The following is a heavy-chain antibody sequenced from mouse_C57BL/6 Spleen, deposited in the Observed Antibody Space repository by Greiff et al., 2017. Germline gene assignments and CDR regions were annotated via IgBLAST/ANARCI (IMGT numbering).Heavy chain of an antibody. V-gene: IGHV1-18*01. D-gene: IGHD1-1*01. J-gene: IGHJ1*03. CDR3: ARIYYGSSHWYFDV. CDR2: INPNNGGT. Sequence: VQLQQSGPELVKPGASVKIPCKASGYTFTDYNMDWVKQSHGKSLEWIGDINPNNGGTIYNQKFKGKATLTVAKSSSTAYMELRSLTSEDTAVYYCARIYYGSSHWYFDVWGTGTTVTVSS. CDR1: GYTFTDYN.